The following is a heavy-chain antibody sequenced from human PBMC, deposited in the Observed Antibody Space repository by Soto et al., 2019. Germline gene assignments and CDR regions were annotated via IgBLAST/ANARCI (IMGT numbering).Heavy chain of an antibody. J-gene: IGHJ5*02. D-gene: IGHD5-12*01. V-gene: IGHV3-23*01. CDR3: AKDRPPLRSGYDGNWFDP. CDR2: ISGSGGST. Sequence: GESLKISCAASGFTFSSYAMSWVRQAPGKGLEWVSAISGSGGSTYYADSVKGRFTISRDNSKNTLYLQMNSLRAEDTAVYYCAKDRPPLRSGYDGNWFDPWGQGTLVTVSS. CDR1: GFTFSSYA.